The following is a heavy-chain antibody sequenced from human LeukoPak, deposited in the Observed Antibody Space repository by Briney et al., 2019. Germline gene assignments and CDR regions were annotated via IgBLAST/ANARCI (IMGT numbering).Heavy chain of an antibody. D-gene: IGHD3-16*01. CDR1: GFSFSDYS. V-gene: IGHV3-21*01. CDR2: ITISSSII. CDR3: ARDLSDDYSLDY. Sequence: GGSLRLSCAASGFSFSDYSMNWVRQAPGKGLEWVSSITISSSIIYYADSVKGRFTISRDNAKNSLFLQMSSLTAEDTAVYYCARDLSDDYSLDYWGQGTLVSVSS. J-gene: IGHJ4*02.